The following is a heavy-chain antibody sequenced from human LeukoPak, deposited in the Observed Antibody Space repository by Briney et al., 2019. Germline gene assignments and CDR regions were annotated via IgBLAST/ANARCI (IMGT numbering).Heavy chain of an antibody. CDR3: AKGDYYDSSGYYPPDAFDI. CDR1: GFTFSSYG. Sequence: GGTLGLSCAASGFTFSSYGMSWVRQAPGKGLEWVSAISGSGGSTYYADSVKGRFTISRDNSKNTLYLQMNSLRAEDTAVYYCAKGDYYDSSGYYPPDAFDIWGQGTMVTVSS. J-gene: IGHJ3*02. V-gene: IGHV3-23*01. CDR2: ISGSGGST. D-gene: IGHD3-22*01.